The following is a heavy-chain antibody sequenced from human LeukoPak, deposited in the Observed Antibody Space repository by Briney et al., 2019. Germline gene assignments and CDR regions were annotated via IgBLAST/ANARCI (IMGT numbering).Heavy chain of an antibody. D-gene: IGHD3-10*01. V-gene: IGHV1-8*01. Sequence: ASVKVSCKASGYTFTCYDINWVRQATGQGLEWMGWMNPNSGNTGYAQKFQGRVTMTRNTSISTAYMELSSLRSEDTAVYYCARGKKTMVRGVLYYFDYWGQGTLVTVSS. J-gene: IGHJ4*02. CDR2: MNPNSGNT. CDR1: GYTFTCYD. CDR3: ARGKKTMVRGVLYYFDY.